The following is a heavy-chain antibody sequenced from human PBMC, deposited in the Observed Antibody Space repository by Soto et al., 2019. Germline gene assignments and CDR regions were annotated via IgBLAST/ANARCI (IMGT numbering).Heavy chain of an antibody. D-gene: IGHD1-7*01. Sequence: QVQLVQSGAEVKKPGASVKVSCKASGYTFTSYGISWVRQAPGQGLDWMGWISAYNGNTNYAQKLQGRVTMTTDTAPSTDYLELRSLRPDDTAVYYCARDTPGAWYNWNYGWFDPWGQGTLVTVSS. CDR3: ARDTPGAWYNWNYGWFDP. CDR1: GYTFTSYG. J-gene: IGHJ5*02. V-gene: IGHV1-18*01. CDR2: ISAYNGNT.